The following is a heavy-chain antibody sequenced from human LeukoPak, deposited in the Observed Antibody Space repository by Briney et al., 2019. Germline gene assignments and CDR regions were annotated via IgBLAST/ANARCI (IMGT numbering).Heavy chain of an antibody. CDR2: ISGSGGST. CDR1: GFTFSSYA. CDR3: AKDLRRGTMVRWAYYGMDV. J-gene: IGHJ6*02. Sequence: GGSLRLSCAASGFTFSSYAMSWVRQAPGKGLEWVSAISGSGGSTYYADSVKGRFTISRDNSKNTLYLQMNSLRAEDTAVYYCAKDLRRGTMVRWAYYGMDVWGQGTTVTVSS. D-gene: IGHD3-10*01. V-gene: IGHV3-23*01.